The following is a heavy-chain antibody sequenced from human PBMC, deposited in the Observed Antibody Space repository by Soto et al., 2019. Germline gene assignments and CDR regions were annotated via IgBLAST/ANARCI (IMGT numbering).Heavy chain of an antibody. CDR1: GNTFTYRY. D-gene: IGHD1-26*01. Sequence: SVKVSCKALGNTFTYRYLHWVRQAPGQALEWMGWITPFSGDVHYAQKFQERVTITRDRSINTAYMQMSSLRSEDTAMYFCASGGAGSGPFTWELPDYWGQGTLVTVSS. CDR2: ITPFSGDV. V-gene: IGHV1-45*02. J-gene: IGHJ4*02. CDR3: ASGGAGSGPFTWELPDY.